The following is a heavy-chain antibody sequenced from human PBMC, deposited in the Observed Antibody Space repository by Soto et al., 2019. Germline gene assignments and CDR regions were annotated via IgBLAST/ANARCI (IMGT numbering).Heavy chain of an antibody. V-gene: IGHV1-69*01. CDR3: ARGRGYSGDDHYYYFDMDV. CDR2: SIPIFGTA. Sequence: QVLLVQSGAEVKKPGSSVKVSCKASGGTFNNYPITWVRQAPGQGLEWMGGSIPIFGTANYAQKFQGRVTITVDESTSTAYMELSSLRSEDTAVYYCARGRGYSGDDHYYYFDMDVWGQGTTVTVSS. J-gene: IGHJ6*02. D-gene: IGHD5-12*01. CDR1: GGTFNNYP.